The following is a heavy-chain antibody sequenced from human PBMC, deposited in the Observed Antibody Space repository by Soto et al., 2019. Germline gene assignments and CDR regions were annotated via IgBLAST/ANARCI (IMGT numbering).Heavy chain of an antibody. Sequence: SETLSLTCTVSGGSISSYYWSWIRQPPGKGLEWIGYIYYSGSTYYNPSLKSRVTISVDTSKNQFSLKLSSVTAADTAVYYCARDSVGNWNYGYGMDVWGQGTTVTVSS. D-gene: IGHD1-1*01. CDR3: ARDSVGNWNYGYGMDV. V-gene: IGHV4-30-4*01. CDR2: IYYSGST. J-gene: IGHJ6*02. CDR1: GGSISSYY.